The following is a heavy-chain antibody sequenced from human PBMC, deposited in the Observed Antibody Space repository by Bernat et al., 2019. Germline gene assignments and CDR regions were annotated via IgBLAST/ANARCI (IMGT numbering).Heavy chain of an antibody. J-gene: IGHJ4*02. CDR1: GFTFSSYG. CDR3: ARGYGDYVASPADY. V-gene: IGHV3-33*08. D-gene: IGHD4-17*01. Sequence: VQLVESGGGLVQPGGSLRLSCAASGFTFSSYGMHWVRQAPGKGLEWVAVIWYDGSNKYYADSVKGRFTIPRDNSKNTLYLQMNSLRAEDTAVYYCARGYGDYVASPADYWGQGTLVTVSS. CDR2: IWYDGSNK.